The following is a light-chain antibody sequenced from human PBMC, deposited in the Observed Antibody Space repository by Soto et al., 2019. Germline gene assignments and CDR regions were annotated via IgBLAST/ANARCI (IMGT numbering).Light chain of an antibody. Sequence: DIRITQSPSTLSASVGDRVTITCRASQGISSWLAWYQQKAGKAPKLLIYKASTLQSGVPSRFSGGGSETEWTITHSRLQRDDFAADYCKHLETLGQGTKV. V-gene: IGKV1-5*03. CDR2: KAS. J-gene: IGKJ1*01. CDR3: KHLET. CDR1: QGISSW.